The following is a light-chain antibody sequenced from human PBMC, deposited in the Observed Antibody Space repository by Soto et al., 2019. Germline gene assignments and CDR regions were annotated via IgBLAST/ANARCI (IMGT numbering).Light chain of an antibody. J-gene: IGLJ1*01. CDR2: DVS. CDR3: SSYTSTSTRV. CDR1: SSDVGGYNY. Sequence: QSVLTQPASVSGSPGQSITISCTGTSSDVGGYNYVSWYQQHPGKAPKLMIYDVSNRPSGVSNRFSGSKSGNTASLTISGLQAEDEADYYCSSYTSTSTRVFGTVPTVTVL. V-gene: IGLV2-14*01.